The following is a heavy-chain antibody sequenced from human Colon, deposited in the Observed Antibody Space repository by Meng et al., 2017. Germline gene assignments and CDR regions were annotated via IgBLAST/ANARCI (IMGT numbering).Heavy chain of an antibody. D-gene: IGHD6-13*01. CDR1: GYDFTSYH. Sequence: QVYRGRSGVEVKEPGTSVKVSCKASGYDFTSYHINWVRQAIGQGPEWMGWMSPSSGDTGHAEKFQDRVTMTRDTSINTAYMEVRSLKSDDTAVYYCARGVTAGVDYWGQGTLVTVSS. J-gene: IGHJ4*02. V-gene: IGHV1-8*01. CDR2: MSPSSGDT. CDR3: ARGVTAGVDY.